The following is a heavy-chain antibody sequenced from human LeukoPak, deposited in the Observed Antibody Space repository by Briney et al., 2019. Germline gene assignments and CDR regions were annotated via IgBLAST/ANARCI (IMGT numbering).Heavy chain of an antibody. CDR1: GCTFSSYA. D-gene: IGHD3-10*01. J-gene: IGHJ6*03. CDR3: ARAADSFGSGSFQTLYYYFYMDV. Sequence: SVKVSCKASGCTFSSYAISWVRQAPAQGREWMGGIIPIFGTANYAQKVQGRVSITPDESTSTAYMELTSLRSEDPGVYYCARAADSFGSGSFQTLYYYFYMDVWGKGTTVTVSS. CDR2: IIPIFGTA. V-gene: IGHV1-69*13.